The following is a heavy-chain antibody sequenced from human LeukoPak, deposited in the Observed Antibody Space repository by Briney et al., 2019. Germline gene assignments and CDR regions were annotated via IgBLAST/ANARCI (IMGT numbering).Heavy chain of an antibody. V-gene: IGHV4-34*01. CDR1: GGSFCGYY. Sequence: PSETLSLTCAVYGGSFCGYYWSWIRQPPGKGLEWIGEINHSGSTNHNPSLKSRVTISVDTSKNQFSLKLSSVTAADTVVYYCAGGNYYDSSGYYFPFDYWGQGTLVTVSS. CDR2: INHSGST. J-gene: IGHJ4*02. CDR3: AGGNYYDSSGYYFPFDY. D-gene: IGHD3-22*01.